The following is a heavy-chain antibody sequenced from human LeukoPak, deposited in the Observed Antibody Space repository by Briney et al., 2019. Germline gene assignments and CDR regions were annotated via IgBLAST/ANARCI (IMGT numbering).Heavy chain of an antibody. J-gene: IGHJ4*02. CDR1: GFTFSSYW. CDR2: IKQDGSEK. V-gene: IGHV3-7*01. D-gene: IGHD2-15*01. Sequence: GGSLRLSCAASGFTFSSYWMSWVRQAPGKGLEWVANIKQDGSEKYYVDSVKGRFTISRDNAKNSLYLQMNSLRAEDTAVYYCASPPSVVAATIINSWGQGTLVTVSS. CDR3: ASPPSVVAATIINS.